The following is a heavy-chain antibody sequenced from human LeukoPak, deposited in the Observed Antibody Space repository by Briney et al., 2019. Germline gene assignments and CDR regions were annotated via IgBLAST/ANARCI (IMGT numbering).Heavy chain of an antibody. J-gene: IGHJ4*02. V-gene: IGHV3-21*01. D-gene: IGHD6-6*01. CDR2: ISSSSSYI. Sequence: GGSLRLSCAASGFTFSSYSMNWVRQAPGKGLEWVSSISSSSSYIYYADSVKGRFTISRDNTKNSLYLQMNSLRAEDTAVYYCARDLPSIAARFGLFDYWGQGTLVTVSS. CDR3: ARDLPSIAARFGLFDY. CDR1: GFTFSSYS.